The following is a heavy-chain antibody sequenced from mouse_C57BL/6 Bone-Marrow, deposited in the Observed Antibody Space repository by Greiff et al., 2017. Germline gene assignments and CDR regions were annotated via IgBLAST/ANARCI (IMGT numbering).Heavy chain of an antibody. CDR3: ARIHYGSRCYFDV. J-gene: IGHJ1*03. V-gene: IGHV5-6*01. CDR2: ISSGGSYT. CDR1: GFTFSSYG. Sequence: EVKLVESGGDLVKPGGSLKLSCAASGFTFSSYGMSWVRQTPDKRLEWVATISSGGSYTYYPDSVKGRFTISRDNAKNTLYLKMSSLKSEDTAMYYCARIHYGSRCYFDVWGTVTTVTVAS. D-gene: IGHD1-1*01.